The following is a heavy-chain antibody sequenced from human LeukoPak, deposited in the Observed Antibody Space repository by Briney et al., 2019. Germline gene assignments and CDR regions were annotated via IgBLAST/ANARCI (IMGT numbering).Heavy chain of an antibody. D-gene: IGHD5/OR15-5a*01. J-gene: IGHJ4*02. CDR1: GGTFSTYP. CDR2: IIPIFGTA. Sequence: SVKVSCKASGGTFSTYPISRVRQAPGQGLEWMGGIIPIFGTANYAQKFQDRVTITADESTTTVYMELSSLRSDDTAVYYCARGYSVYDLTSHFDCGGQGTRVTVSS. CDR3: ARGYSVYDLTSHFDC. V-gene: IGHV1-69*13.